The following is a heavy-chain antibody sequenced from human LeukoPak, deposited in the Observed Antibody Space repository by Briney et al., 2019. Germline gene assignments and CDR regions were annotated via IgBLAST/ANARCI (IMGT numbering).Heavy chain of an antibody. V-gene: IGHV3-21*04. Sequence: PGGSLRLSCAASGFTFSSYSMNWVRQAPGKGLEWVSSISSSSSYIYYADSVKGRFTISRDNAKNSLYLQMNSLRAEDTAVYYCAREVFRAYYYGMNVWGQGTTVTVSS. D-gene: IGHD3-10*01. CDR1: GFTFSSYS. J-gene: IGHJ6*02. CDR3: AREVFRAYYYGMNV. CDR2: ISSSSSYI.